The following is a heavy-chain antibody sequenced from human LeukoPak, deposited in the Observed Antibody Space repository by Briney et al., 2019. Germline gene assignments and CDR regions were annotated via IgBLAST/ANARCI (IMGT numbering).Heavy chain of an antibody. CDR1: GFIFSSCW. J-gene: IGHJ4*02. CDR2: IHSDGTTT. CDR3: ATVSEYCSGGSCYWGANDY. D-gene: IGHD2-15*01. Sequence: PGGSLRLSCAASGFIFSSCWMRSVRHAPGKGLVWVSLIHSDGTTTTYADFVKGRFTISRDNAKNTLYLQMNSLRAEDTAVYYCATVSEYCSGGSCYWGANDYWGQGTLVTVSS. V-gene: IGHV3-74*03.